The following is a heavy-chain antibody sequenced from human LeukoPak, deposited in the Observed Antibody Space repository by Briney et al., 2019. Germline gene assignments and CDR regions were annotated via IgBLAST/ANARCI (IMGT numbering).Heavy chain of an antibody. CDR2: INPDRGDT. D-gene: IGHD2-15*01. J-gene: IGHJ5*02. CDR1: GYTFTGYY. V-gene: IGHV1-2*02. Sequence: GASVKVSCKASGYTFTGYYMHWVRQAPGQGLEWMGWINPDRGDTKYAQKFKGRVTMTRDTSINTAYMGLSSLKSDDTAVYYCARGDVVVVAATPDKSFDPWGQGTLVTVSA. CDR3: ARGDVVVVAATPDKSFDP.